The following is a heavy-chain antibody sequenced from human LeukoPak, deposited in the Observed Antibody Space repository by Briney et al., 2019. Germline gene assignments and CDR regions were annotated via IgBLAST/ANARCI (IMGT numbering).Heavy chain of an antibody. Sequence: ASVKVSCKSSGYTFTDYYMHWVRQAPGQGLEWMGWINPNSGGTNYAQKFQGRVTMTRDTSISTAYMELSRLRSDDTAVYYCARSRGITGTSQGFDPWGQGTLVTVSS. CDR1: GYTFTDYY. J-gene: IGHJ5*02. CDR3: ARSRGITGTSQGFDP. V-gene: IGHV1-2*02. D-gene: IGHD1-7*01. CDR2: INPNSGGT.